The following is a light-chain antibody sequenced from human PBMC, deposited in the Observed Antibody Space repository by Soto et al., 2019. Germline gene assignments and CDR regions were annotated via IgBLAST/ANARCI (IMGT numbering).Light chain of an antibody. CDR2: DAS. CDR1: QSVSSY. J-gene: IGKJ1*01. CDR3: QQRSNWPRT. Sequence: EIVLTQSPATLSLSPGERATLSCRASQSVSSYLAWYQQKPGQAPRLLIYDASNRATGIPARFSGSGSGTDFTLTISSLAHEDFAVYYCQQRSNWPRTFGQGTKVDIK. V-gene: IGKV3-11*01.